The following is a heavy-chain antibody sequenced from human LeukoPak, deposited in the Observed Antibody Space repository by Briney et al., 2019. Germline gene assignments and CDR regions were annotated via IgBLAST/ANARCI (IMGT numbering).Heavy chain of an antibody. CDR2: ISDTGGNT. CDR3: AKHMVRGDCSGGSCYPLGY. D-gene: IGHD2-15*01. CDR1: GFPFSSYS. Sequence: PGGSLRLSCAASGFPFSSYSMSGVRQAPGKGLGWVSTISDTGGNTYYANSVKGRFTISRDNSKSALYLLMTSLSAEDTALYYCAKHMVRGDCSGGSCYPLGYWGRGTRVTVSS. J-gene: IGHJ4*02. V-gene: IGHV3-23*01.